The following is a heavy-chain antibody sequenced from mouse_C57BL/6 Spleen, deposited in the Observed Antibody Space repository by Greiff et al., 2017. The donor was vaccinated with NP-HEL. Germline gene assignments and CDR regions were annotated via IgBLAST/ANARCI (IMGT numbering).Heavy chain of an antibody. CDR2: INPNNGGT. CDR3: ASTVVRNAMDY. CDR1: GYTFTDYN. Sequence: EVKLQQSGPELVKPGASVKMSCKASGYTFTDYNMHWVKQSHGKSLEWIGYINPNNGGTSYNQKFKGKATLTVNKSSSTAYMELRSLTSEDSAVYYCASTVVRNAMDYWGQGTSVTVSS. V-gene: IGHV1-22*01. D-gene: IGHD1-1*01. J-gene: IGHJ4*01.